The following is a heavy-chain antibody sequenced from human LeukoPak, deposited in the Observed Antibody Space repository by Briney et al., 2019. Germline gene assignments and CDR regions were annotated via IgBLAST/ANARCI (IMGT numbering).Heavy chain of an antibody. J-gene: IGHJ4*02. D-gene: IGHD3-9*01. V-gene: IGHV1-18*01. CDR3: ARVSILTGPDY. CDR1: GYSFTSYG. CDR2: ISAYNGNT. Sequence: SSVKVSCKASGYSFTSYGISWVRQAPGQGVEWMGWISAYNGNTNYAQKLQGRVTMNTDTSTSTAYMELRSLRSDDTAVYYCARVSILTGPDYWGQGTLVTVSS.